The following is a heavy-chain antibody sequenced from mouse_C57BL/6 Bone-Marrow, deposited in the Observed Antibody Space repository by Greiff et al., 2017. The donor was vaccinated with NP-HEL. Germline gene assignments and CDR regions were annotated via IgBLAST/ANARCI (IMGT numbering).Heavy chain of an antibody. D-gene: IGHD2-3*01. CDR1: GISITTGNYR. CDR3: AREGDGYPDWYFDV. CDR2: IYYSGTI. J-gene: IGHJ1*03. Sequence: EVQLVESGPGLVKPSQTVFLTCTVTGISITTGNYRWSWIRQFPGNKLEWIGYIYYSGTITYNPSLTSRTTITRDTPKNQFFLEMNSLTAEDTATYYCAREGDGYPDWYFDVWGTGTTVTVAS. V-gene: IGHV3-5*01.